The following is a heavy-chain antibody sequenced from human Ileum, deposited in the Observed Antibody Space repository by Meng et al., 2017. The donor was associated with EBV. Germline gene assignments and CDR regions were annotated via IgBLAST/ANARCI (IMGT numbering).Heavy chain of an antibody. CDR2: VYYSGDT. V-gene: IGHV4-39*02. J-gene: IGHJ4*02. CDR3: ARRFAALGADFDY. D-gene: IGHD4/OR15-4a*01. Sequence: QVQLQESGPGLVKPSEALALTCTVSGGSISSSYFWGWIRQPPGKGLEWIGSVYYSGDTYYNPSLKSRVTISIDPSKNHITLNLNSVTDADTAVYYCARRFAALGADFDYWDQGALVTVAS. CDR1: GGSISSSYF.